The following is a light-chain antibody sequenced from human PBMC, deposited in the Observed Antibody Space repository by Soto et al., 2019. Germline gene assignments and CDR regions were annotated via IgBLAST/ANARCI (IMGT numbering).Light chain of an antibody. Sequence: DIRMTQSPSSVSGSVGDRFSITCRASQDIASGLGWYQQRPGKAPVLLIFGASILQSGVSSRFSGSGAGTEFNLTINSLQPEDSATYYCQQYDSPPPTFGQGTKVDI. CDR2: GAS. CDR3: QQYDSPPPT. V-gene: IGKV1-12*01. J-gene: IGKJ1*01. CDR1: QDIASG.